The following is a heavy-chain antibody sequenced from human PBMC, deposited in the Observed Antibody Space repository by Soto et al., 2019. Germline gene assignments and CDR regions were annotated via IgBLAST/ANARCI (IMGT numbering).Heavy chain of an antibody. Sequence: QVQLVQSGAEVKKPGSSVKVSCKASGGTFSSYAISWVRQAPGQGLEWMGGIIPIFGTANYAQKFQGRVTITADDSTSTAYMELSSLRSEDTAVYYCARYTEWLRFRYFDYWGQGTLVTVSS. CDR1: GGTFSSYA. CDR2: IIPIFGTA. J-gene: IGHJ4*02. V-gene: IGHV1-69*01. CDR3: ARYTEWLRFRYFDY. D-gene: IGHD5-12*01.